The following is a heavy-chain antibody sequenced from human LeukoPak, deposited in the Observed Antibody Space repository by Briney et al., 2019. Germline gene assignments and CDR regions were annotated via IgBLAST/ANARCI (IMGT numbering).Heavy chain of an antibody. CDR3: ARGHIVVVPAAISAFDI. Sequence: GGSLRLSCAASGFTFSSYGMHWVRQAPGKGLEWVAFIRYDGSNKYYADSVKCRFTISRDNSKNTLYLQMNTLRAEDRAVYSCARGHIVVVPAAISAFDIWAQGTMVTVSS. CDR1: GFTFSSYG. D-gene: IGHD2-2*01. CDR2: IRYDGSNK. J-gene: IGHJ3*02. V-gene: IGHV3-30*02.